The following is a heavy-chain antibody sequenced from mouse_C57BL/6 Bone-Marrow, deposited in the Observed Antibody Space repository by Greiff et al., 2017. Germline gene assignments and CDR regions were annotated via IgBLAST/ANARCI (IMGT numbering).Heavy chain of an antibody. CDR2: ISYSGST. J-gene: IGHJ1*03. Sequence: EVMLVESGPGLAKPSQTLSLTCSVTGYSITSDYWNWIRKFPGNKLEYMGYISYSGSTYYNPSLKSRISITRDTYKNQYYLQLNSVTTEDTATEFGARTGTYNWYLDVWGTGTSVTVSS. D-gene: IGHD4-1*01. V-gene: IGHV3-8*01. CDR1: GYSITSDY. CDR3: ARTGTYNWYLDV.